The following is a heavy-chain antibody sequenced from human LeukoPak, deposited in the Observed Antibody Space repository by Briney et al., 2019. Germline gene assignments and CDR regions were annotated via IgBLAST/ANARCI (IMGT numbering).Heavy chain of an antibody. V-gene: IGHV1-18*04. J-gene: IGHJ4*02. Sequence: ASVKVSCKASGYTFTGYYMHWVRQAPGQGLEWMGWISAHSGNTNYAQKFQGRVTMTTDTSTSTAYMELRSLRSDDTAVYYCARDPGYSSRWGQGTLVTVSS. CDR1: GYTFTGYY. CDR3: ARDPGYSSR. CDR2: ISAHSGNT. D-gene: IGHD6-13*01.